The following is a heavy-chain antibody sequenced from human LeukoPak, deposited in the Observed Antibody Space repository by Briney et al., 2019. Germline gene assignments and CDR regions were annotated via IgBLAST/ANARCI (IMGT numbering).Heavy chain of an antibody. J-gene: IGHJ6*02. D-gene: IGHD2-15*01. Sequence: PSETLSLTCTVSGGSITSYYWTWIRQPPGKGLEWIGNIYYSGSTNYNPSVKSRVTISVDTSKNQFSPKLNSVTAADTAVYYCARVGGGNYYYYGMDVWGQGTTVTVSS. CDR3: ARVGGGNYYYYGMDV. CDR1: GGSITSYY. V-gene: IGHV4-59*01. CDR2: IYYSGST.